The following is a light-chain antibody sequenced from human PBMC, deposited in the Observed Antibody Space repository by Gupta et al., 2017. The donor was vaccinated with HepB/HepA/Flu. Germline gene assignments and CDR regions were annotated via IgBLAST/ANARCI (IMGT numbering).Light chain of an antibody. CDR3: CSYTTSSTLEGV. CDR1: TTPVGAVNL. Sequence: QSALTLPAPVPVSPGQSITTSCTGTTTPVGAVNLDSWYQQRPGKAPKHMIYDVTNRPSGVANRFSGAKSCNTASLTITGRQAEDEADYYCCSYTTSSTLEGVFGSGTKVTVL. CDR2: DVT. V-gene: IGLV2-14*01. J-gene: IGLJ1*01.